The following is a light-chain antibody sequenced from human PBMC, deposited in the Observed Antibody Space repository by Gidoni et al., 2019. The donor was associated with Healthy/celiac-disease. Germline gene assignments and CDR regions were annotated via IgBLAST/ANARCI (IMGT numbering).Light chain of an antibody. CDR2: GAS. CDR1: QRVSSSY. J-gene: IGKJ1*01. V-gene: IGKV3-20*01. Sequence: DIVLTQSPGTLSLSPGERATLSCRASQRVSSSYLAWYQQKPGQAPRLLIYGASSRATGIPDRVSGSGSGTDFTLTISRLEPEDCAVYYCQQYGSSPETFGQGTKVEIK. CDR3: QQYGSSPET.